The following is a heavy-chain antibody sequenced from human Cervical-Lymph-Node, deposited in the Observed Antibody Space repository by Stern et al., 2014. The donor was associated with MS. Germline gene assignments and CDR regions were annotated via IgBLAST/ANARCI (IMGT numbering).Heavy chain of an antibody. CDR2: SGTDGGT. V-gene: IGHV3-23*04. Sequence: EVQLVESGGGLVQPGGSLRLSCAGSGFTFSNFAITWIRQAPGKGLEWVSCSGTDGGTHYAESVKGRLSISRDKSRNTSYTQPDRLRVEDTTVYYCGKDLHYWSADSWGQGTLVTVSS. J-gene: IGHJ5*02. CDR1: GFTFSNFA. D-gene: IGHD1-1*01. CDR3: GKDLHYWSADS.